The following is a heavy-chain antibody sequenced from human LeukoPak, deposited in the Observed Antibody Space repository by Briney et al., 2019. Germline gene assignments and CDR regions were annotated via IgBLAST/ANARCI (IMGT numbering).Heavy chain of an antibody. V-gene: IGHV3-30-3*01. J-gene: IGHJ5*02. CDR1: GFTFSSYA. Sequence: GGSLRLSCAASGFTFSSYAMHWVRQAPGKGLEWVAVISYDGSNKYYADSVKGRLTISRDNSKNTLYLQMNSLRAEDTAVYYCGSPVVPAATRFDPWGQGTLVTVSS. D-gene: IGHD2-2*01. CDR2: ISYDGSNK. CDR3: GSPVVPAATRFDP.